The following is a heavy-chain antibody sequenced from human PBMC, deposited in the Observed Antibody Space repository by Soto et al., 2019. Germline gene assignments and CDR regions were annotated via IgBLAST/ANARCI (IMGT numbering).Heavy chain of an antibody. Sequence: GESLKISCKGSGFIFTNYWIGWVRQMPGKGLEWMGIIYPGDSDTKYNPSFQGQVTISADKSITTTYLQWSSLKASDTAIYYCAASIFYGMDVWGQGTTVTVSS. J-gene: IGHJ6*02. CDR1: GFIFTNYW. CDR2: IYPGDSDT. CDR3: AASIFYGMDV. V-gene: IGHV5-51*01.